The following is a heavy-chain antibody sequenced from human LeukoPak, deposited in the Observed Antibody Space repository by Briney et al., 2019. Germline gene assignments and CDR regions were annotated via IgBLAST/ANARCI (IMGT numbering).Heavy chain of an antibody. Sequence: GGSLRLSCAASGFTFSSYGMHWVRQAPGKGLEWVAFIRYDGSNKYYADSVKGRFTISRDNSKNTLYLQMNSLRAEDTAVYYCAKPEADYYDSSGYYADWGQGTLVTVSS. CDR2: IRYDGSNK. CDR1: GFTFSSYG. CDR3: AKPEADYYDSSGYYAD. V-gene: IGHV3-30*02. D-gene: IGHD3-22*01. J-gene: IGHJ4*02.